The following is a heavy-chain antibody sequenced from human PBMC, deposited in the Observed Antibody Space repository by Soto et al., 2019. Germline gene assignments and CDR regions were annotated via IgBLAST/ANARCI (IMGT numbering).Heavy chain of an antibody. CDR3: AKAKRPQYYYYGMDV. CDR2: ISGSGGST. J-gene: IGHJ6*02. Sequence: GGSLRLSCAASGFTFSSYAMSWVRQAPGKGLEWVSAISGSGGSTYYADSVKGRFTISRDNSKNTLYLQMNSLRAEDTAVYYCAKAKRPQYYYYGMDVWGQGTTVTVSS. CDR1: GFTFSSYA. V-gene: IGHV3-23*01.